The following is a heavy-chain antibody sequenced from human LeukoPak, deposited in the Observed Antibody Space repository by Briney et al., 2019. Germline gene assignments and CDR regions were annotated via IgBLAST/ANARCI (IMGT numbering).Heavy chain of an antibody. J-gene: IGHJ4*02. V-gene: IGHV3-23*01. CDR2: ISGSGGST. D-gene: IGHD3-22*01. CDR1: GFIVGSIH. Sequence: PGGSLRLSCAVSGFIVGSIHMAWVRQAPGKGLEWVSAISGSGGSTYYADSVKGRFTISRDNSKNTLYLQMNSLRAEDTAVYYCAKGDPYYYDSSGYREDYWGQGTLVTVSS. CDR3: AKGDPYYYDSSGYREDY.